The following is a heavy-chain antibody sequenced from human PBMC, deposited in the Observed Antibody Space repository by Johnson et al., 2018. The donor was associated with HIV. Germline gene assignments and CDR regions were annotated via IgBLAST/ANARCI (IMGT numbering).Heavy chain of an antibody. CDR3: ARARVIAARAFDI. Sequence: QVQLVESGGGVVQPGRSLRLSCAASGFTFSSYAIHWVRQAPGKGLEWVAVISYDGSNKYYADSVKGRFTISRDNSKNTRDLQMNSLRAEATAVYYCARARVIAARAFDIWGQGTMVTVSS. CDR1: GFTFSSYA. D-gene: IGHD6-6*01. V-gene: IGHV3-30*04. J-gene: IGHJ3*02. CDR2: ISYDGSNK.